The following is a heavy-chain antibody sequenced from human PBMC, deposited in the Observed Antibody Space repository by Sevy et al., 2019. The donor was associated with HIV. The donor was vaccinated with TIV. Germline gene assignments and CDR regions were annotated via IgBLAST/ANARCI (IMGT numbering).Heavy chain of an antibody. CDR2: ISYDGSNK. D-gene: IGHD6-13*01. J-gene: IGHJ4*02. Sequence: RGSLRLSCAASGFTFSSYAMHWVRQAPGKGLEWVAVISYDGSNKYYADSVKGRFTISRDNSKNTLYLQMNSLRAEDTAVYYCARDRGIAAAGTTFDYWGQGTLVCVSS. CDR3: ARDRGIAAAGTTFDY. CDR1: GFTFSSYA. V-gene: IGHV3-30-3*01.